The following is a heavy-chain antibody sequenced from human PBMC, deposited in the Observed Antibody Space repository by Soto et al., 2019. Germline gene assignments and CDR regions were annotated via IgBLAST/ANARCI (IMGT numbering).Heavy chain of an antibody. CDR1: GFTVSSTY. CDR3: ARGGIGMVRTFDH. J-gene: IGHJ4*02. D-gene: IGHD3-10*01. Sequence: EVQLVESGGGLLQPGGSLRLSCAASGFTVSSTYMSWVRQAPGKGLEWVSIIFSSGESFYADSVKGRFTISRDSSDNTAYLQMNSLKAEDTAVYYCARGGIGMVRTFDHWGQGTLVTVSS. V-gene: IGHV3-53*01. CDR2: IFSSGES.